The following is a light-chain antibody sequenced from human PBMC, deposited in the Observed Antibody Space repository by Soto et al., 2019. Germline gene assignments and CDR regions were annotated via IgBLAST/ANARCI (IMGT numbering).Light chain of an antibody. CDR3: SSYTSSSTLGYV. Sequence: QSALTQPASVSGSPGQSITISCTGTSSDVGGYNYVSWYQQHPGKASKLMIYEVSNRPSRVSNRFSGSKSGNTASLTISGLQAEDEADYYCSSYTSSSTLGYVFGTGTKLTVL. CDR2: EVS. J-gene: IGLJ1*01. V-gene: IGLV2-14*01. CDR1: SSDVGGYNY.